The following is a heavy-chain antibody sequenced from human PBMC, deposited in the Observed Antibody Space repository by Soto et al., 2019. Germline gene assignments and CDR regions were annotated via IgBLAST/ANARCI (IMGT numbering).Heavy chain of an antibody. CDR3: TCAIADACFDY. Sequence: ASVKVSCKASGYIFTSYDIHWVRQAPGQRLEWMGRINAANGNTKYSQRFQGRVTITRDASANTAYMDLSSLRSEDAAVYYCTCAIADACFDYWGQGTQVTVSS. CDR2: INAANGNT. CDR1: GYIFTSYD. D-gene: IGHD6-13*01. V-gene: IGHV1-3*01. J-gene: IGHJ4*02.